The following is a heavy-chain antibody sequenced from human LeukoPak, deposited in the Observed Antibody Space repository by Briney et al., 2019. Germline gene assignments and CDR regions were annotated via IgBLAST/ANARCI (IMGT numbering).Heavy chain of an antibody. J-gene: IGHJ3*02. V-gene: IGHV3-23*01. D-gene: IGHD2-15*01. CDR1: GFTFSSYA. Sequence: GGSLRLSCAASGFTFSSYAMSWVRQAPGKGLEWVPAISGSGGSTYYADSVKGRFTISRDNSKNTLYLQMNSLRAEDTAVYYCAKARVVGDAFDIWGQGTMVTVSS. CDR2: ISGSGGST. CDR3: AKARVVGDAFDI.